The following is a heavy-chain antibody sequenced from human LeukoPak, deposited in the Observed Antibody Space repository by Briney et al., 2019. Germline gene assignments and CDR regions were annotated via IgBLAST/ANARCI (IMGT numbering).Heavy chain of an antibody. CDR3: ARGRTYIVVVPAAIYYYYYYMDV. J-gene: IGHJ6*03. V-gene: IGHV4-34*01. CDR2: INHSGST. Sequence: PSETLSLTCAVYGGSFSGYYWSWIRQPPGKGLEWIGEINHSGSTNYNPSLKSRVTISVDTSKNQFSLKLSSVTAADTAVYYCARGRTYIVVVPAAIYYYYYYMDVWGKGTTVTVSS. D-gene: IGHD2-2*02. CDR1: GGSFSGYY.